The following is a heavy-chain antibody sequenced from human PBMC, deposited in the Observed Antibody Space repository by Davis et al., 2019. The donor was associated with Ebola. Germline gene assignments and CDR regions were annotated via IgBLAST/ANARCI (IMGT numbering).Heavy chain of an antibody. Sequence: MPSETLSLTCTVSGGSISSYYWSRIRQPPGKGLEWIGYIYYSGSTNYNPSLKSRVTISADTSKNQFSLKLSSVTAADTAVYYCARGTVVVGNDAFDIWGQGTMVTVSS. D-gene: IGHD3-22*01. V-gene: IGHV4-59*01. CDR1: GGSISSYY. CDR3: ARGTVVVGNDAFDI. J-gene: IGHJ3*02. CDR2: IYYSGST.